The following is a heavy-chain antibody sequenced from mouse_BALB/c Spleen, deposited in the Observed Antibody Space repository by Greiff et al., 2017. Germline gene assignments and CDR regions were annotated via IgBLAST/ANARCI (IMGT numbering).Heavy chain of an antibody. CDR1: GFSLTSYG. J-gene: IGHJ3*01. CDR2: IWSGGST. CDR3: ARNSGSYYRYDGKAWFAY. D-gene: IGHD2-14*01. V-gene: IGHV2-2*02. Sequence: VQLQQSGPGLVQPSQSLSITCTVSGFSLTSYGVHWVRQSPGKGLEWLGVIWSGGSTDYNAAFISRLSISKDNSKSQVFFKMNSLQANDTAIYYCARNSGSYYRYDGKAWFAYWGQGTLVTVSA.